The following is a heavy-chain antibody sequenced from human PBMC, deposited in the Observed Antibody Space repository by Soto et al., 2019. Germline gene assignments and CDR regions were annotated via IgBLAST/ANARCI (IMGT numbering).Heavy chain of an antibody. CDR1: GGTFSSYA. CDR2: IIPIFGTA. CDR3: ARDGRGGISGYFDY. J-gene: IGHJ4*02. Sequence: QVQLVQSGAEVKKPGSSVKVSCKASGGTFSSYAISWVRQAPGQGLEWMGGIIPIFGTANYAQKFQGRVTITADESASTAYMGLSSLRSEDTAVYYCARDGRGGISGYFDYWGQGTLVTVSS. V-gene: IGHV1-69*01. D-gene: IGHD3-16*01.